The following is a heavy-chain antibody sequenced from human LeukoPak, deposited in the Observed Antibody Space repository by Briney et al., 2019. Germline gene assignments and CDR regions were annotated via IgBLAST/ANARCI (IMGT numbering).Heavy chain of an antibody. CDR2: INPNSGGT. Sequence: ASVKVSCKASGYTFTGYYMHWVRQAPGQGLEWMGWINPNSGGTNYAQKLQGRVTMTTDTSTSTAYMELRSLRSDDTAVYYCARDDAHYDFFGYDRRGWFDPWGQGTLVIVSS. V-gene: IGHV1-2*02. J-gene: IGHJ5*02. CDR3: ARDDAHYDFFGYDRRGWFDP. D-gene: IGHD3-3*01. CDR1: GYTFTGYY.